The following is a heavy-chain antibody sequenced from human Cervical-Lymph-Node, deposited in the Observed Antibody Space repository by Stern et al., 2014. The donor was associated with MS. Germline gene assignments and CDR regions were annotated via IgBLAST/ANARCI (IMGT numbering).Heavy chain of an antibody. CDR3: AKGVRVTGAGYGVDA. CDR2: LGDSVGNT. CDR1: GFTFSDYA. V-gene: IGHV3-23*04. D-gene: IGHD2-21*02. J-gene: IGHJ6*02. Sequence: EVQLVASGGGLVQPGGSLRLSCAASGFTFSDYAMTWVRPAPGQGLEWVSSLGDSVGNTFYADSVKVRFTIARDNSKNTLYVQRHSLRAEDTALYYCAKGVRVTGAGYGVDAWGQGASVIVTS.